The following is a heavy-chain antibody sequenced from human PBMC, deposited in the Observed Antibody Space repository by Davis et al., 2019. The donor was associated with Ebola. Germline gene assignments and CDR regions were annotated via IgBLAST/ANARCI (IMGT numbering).Heavy chain of an antibody. V-gene: IGHV1-2*04. D-gene: IGHD3-3*01. CDR3: ARDLGGYNFWSGYYH. Sequence: AASVKVSCKASGYTFTGYYMHWVRQAPGQGFEWMGWINPNSGGTNYAQKFQGWVTMTRDTSISTAYMELSRLRSDDPAAYYCARDLGGYNFWSGYYHWGQGTLVTVSS. CDR1: GYTFTGYY. CDR2: INPNSGGT. J-gene: IGHJ4*02.